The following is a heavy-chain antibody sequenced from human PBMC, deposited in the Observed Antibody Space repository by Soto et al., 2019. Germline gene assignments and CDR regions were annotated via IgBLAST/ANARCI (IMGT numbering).Heavy chain of an antibody. CDR1: GFTFRDYG. CDR3: AKDVFADSKPFDY. V-gene: IGHV3-23*01. D-gene: IGHD2-21*01. Sequence: EEQLLESGGGLVQPGGSLRLSCAVSGFTFRDYGMSWVRQAPGQGLEWVSAISGRGHRTYYADSVKGRFTISRDNSKNTLYLQTNTLRAEDTATYYCAKDVFADSKPFDYWGQGTLVTVSS. CDR2: ISGRGHRT. J-gene: IGHJ4*02.